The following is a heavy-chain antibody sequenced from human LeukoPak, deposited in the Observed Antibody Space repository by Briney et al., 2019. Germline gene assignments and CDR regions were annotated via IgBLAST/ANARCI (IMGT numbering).Heavy chain of an antibody. D-gene: IGHD5-18*01. CDR2: INHSGST. J-gene: IGHJ6*02. Sequence: TSETLSLTCAVYGGSFSGYYWSWIRQRPGKGLEWIGEINHSGSTNYNPSLKSRVTISVDTSKNQFSLKLSSVTAADTAVYYCARKIQLWFGHYYYYGMDVWGQGTTVTVSS. CDR1: GGSFSGYY. V-gene: IGHV4-34*01. CDR3: ARKIQLWFGHYYYYGMDV.